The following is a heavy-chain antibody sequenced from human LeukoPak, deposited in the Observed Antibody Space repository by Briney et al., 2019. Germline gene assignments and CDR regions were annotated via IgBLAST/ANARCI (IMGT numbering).Heavy chain of an antibody. Sequence: NPSETLSLTCTVSGDSISSYYWSWIRQPPGKGLEWIGYIYYSGSTNYNPSLKSRATISVDTSKNQFSLKLSSVTAADTAVYYCARLGGGSGYYYFDYWGQGTLVTVSS. D-gene: IGHD3-22*01. V-gene: IGHV4-59*01. CDR1: GDSISSYY. CDR3: ARLGGGSGYYYFDY. J-gene: IGHJ4*02. CDR2: IYYSGST.